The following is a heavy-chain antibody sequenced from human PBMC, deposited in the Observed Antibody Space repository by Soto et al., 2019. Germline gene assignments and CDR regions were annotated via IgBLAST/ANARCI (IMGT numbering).Heavy chain of an antibody. J-gene: IGHJ5*02. CDR3: ARGPLSGVATIWDYANWFDP. CDR1: GGTFSSYA. V-gene: IGHV1-69*13. Sequence: GASVKVSCKASGGTFSSYAISWVRQAPGQGLEWMGGIIPIFGTANYAQKFQGRVTITADESTSTAYMELSSLRSEDTAVYYCARGPLSGVATIWDYANWFDPWGQGTLVTVSS. CDR2: IIPIFGTA. D-gene: IGHD5-12*01.